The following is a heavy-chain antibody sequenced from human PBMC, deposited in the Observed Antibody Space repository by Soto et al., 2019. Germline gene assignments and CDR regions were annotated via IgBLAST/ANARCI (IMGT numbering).Heavy chain of an antibody. Sequence: QVQLQESGPGLVKPSETLSLTCTVSGGSISSYYWSWIRQPPGKGLEWIGYIYYSGSTNYNPSLKSRVPISVDTSKNQFSLKLSSVTAADTAVYYCARQTMDYDILTGYFDWFDPWGQGTLVTVSS. J-gene: IGHJ5*02. V-gene: IGHV4-59*08. CDR1: GGSISSYY. CDR3: ARQTMDYDILTGYFDWFDP. D-gene: IGHD3-9*01. CDR2: IYYSGST.